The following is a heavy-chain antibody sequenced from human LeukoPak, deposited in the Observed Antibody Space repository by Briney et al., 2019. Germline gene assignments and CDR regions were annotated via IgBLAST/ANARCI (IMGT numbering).Heavy chain of an antibody. Sequence: GGSLSLSFVASGFTLSRYWMHWVRKAQGKGRVWVSRINSDGRSTTYADSGKGRFSISRDNAENTLYRQRNSLRVEDRAVYYCVRGADTGYSSDSWGQGTLVTVSS. J-gene: IGHJ4*02. CDR1: GFTLSRYW. D-gene: IGHD3-9*01. CDR3: VRGADTGYSSDS. CDR2: INSDGRST. V-gene: IGHV3-74*01.